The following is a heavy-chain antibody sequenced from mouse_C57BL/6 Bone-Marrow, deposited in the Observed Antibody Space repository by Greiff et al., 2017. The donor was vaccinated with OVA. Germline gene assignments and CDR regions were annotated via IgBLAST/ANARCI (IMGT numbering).Heavy chain of an antibody. CDR3: ARENFGSSFYALDY. CDR1: GFNIKNTY. D-gene: IGHD1-1*01. V-gene: IGHV14-3*01. Sequence: VQLQQSVAELVRPGASVKLSCTASGFNIKNTYMHWVKQRPEQGLEWIGRIDPANDNTKYAPKFQGQATMTADTSSNTAYLQLSSLSSEDTAVYWCARENFGSSFYALDYGGQGTSVTVSS. J-gene: IGHJ4*01. CDR2: IDPANDNT.